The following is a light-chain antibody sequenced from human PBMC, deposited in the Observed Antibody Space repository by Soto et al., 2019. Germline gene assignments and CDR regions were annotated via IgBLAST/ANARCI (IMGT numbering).Light chain of an antibody. CDR1: QSVSSC. Sequence: EILLTQFPATLSLSPGERATLSCGAGQSVSSCLAWYQQKPGQAPRLLIYDASNRATGIPARLSGSGSGKDFTLTISSLETEDFAVYYCQQRSNWPQGITFGHGTRLEI. J-gene: IGKJ5*01. V-gene: IGKV3-11*01. CDR3: QQRSNWPQGIT. CDR2: DAS.